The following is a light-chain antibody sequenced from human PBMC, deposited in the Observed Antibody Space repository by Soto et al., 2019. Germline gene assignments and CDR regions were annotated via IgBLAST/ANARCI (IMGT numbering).Light chain of an antibody. CDR1: SSDVGGYNY. CDR3: SSYTSSSTLV. J-gene: IGLJ1*01. CDR2: EVS. V-gene: IGLV2-14*01. Sequence: QSALTQPASVSGSPGQSITISCTGTSSDVGGYNYVSWYQQHPGKAPKLMIYEVSNRPSGVSNRFSGSKSGNQASLTISGLQAEDEADYYCSSYTSSSTLVFGTGTKVTVL.